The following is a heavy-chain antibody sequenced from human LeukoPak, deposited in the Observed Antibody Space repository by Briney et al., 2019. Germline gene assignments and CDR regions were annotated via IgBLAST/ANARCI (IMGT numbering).Heavy chain of an antibody. CDR1: GGSFSGNF. Sequence: SETLSLTCAVYGGSFSGNFWSWIRQPPGKGLEWIGEINHSGSTNYNPSLKSRVTISVDTSKNQFSLKLSSVTAADTAVYYCARGHRIAVAGTLDYWGQGTLVTVSS. V-gene: IGHV4-34*01. J-gene: IGHJ4*02. D-gene: IGHD6-19*01. CDR2: INHSGST. CDR3: ARGHRIAVAGTLDY.